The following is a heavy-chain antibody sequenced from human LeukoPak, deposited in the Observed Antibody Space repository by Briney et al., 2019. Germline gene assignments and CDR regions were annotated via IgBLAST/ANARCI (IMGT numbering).Heavy chain of an antibody. V-gene: IGHV1-18*01. D-gene: IGHD3-10*01. CDR2: ISAYNGNT. CDR3: ARDPDPYGSGSYYFVY. J-gene: IGHJ4*02. Sequence: GSVKVSCKASGGTFSSYAISWVRQAPGQGLEWMGWISAYNGNTNYAQKLQGRVTMTTDTSTSTAYMEVRSLRSDDTAVYYCARDPDPYGSGSYYFVYWGQGTLVTVSS. CDR1: GGTFSSYA.